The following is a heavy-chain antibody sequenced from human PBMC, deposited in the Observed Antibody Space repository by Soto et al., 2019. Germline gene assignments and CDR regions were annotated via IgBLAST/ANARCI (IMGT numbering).Heavy chain of an antibody. V-gene: IGHV4-31*03. CDR1: GGSISGGSYY. Sequence: QVHLQESGPGLVKPSQTLSLTCTVSGGSISGGSYYWNWIRQHPGKGLEWIGCISYSGSTYYNPSLKSRVTISVDTSKNQFSLYLSSVTAADTAVYSGAGGVVITQVDYWGQGTLVTVSS. J-gene: IGHJ4*02. CDR2: ISYSGST. D-gene: IGHD3-3*01. CDR3: AGGVVITQVDY.